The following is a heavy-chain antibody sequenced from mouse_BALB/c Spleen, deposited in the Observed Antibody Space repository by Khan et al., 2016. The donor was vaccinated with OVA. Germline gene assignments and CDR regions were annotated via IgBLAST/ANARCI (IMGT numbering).Heavy chain of an antibody. Sequence: VRLQQSGPELVKPGASVKMSCTAAGYTFTAYVIHWVKQKPGQGLDWIGYIYPFNDDTKYNEKFKGKATLTSEKSSSTAYMELSSLTSEDSAFYYCARSYMYDVYFDSWGQGTTLTVSS. CDR3: ARSYMYDVYFDS. CDR2: IYPFNDDT. V-gene: IGHV1S136*01. J-gene: IGHJ2*01. CDR1: GYTFTAYV. D-gene: IGHD2-14*01.